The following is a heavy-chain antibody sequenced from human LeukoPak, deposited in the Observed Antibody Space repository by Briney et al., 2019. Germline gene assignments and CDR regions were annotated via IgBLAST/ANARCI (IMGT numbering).Heavy chain of an antibody. V-gene: IGHV4-34*01. CDR1: GGSFSGYY. J-gene: IGHJ4*02. CDR3: ARAFNPRHCSGGSCYFSR. CDR2: INHSGST. D-gene: IGHD2-15*01. Sequence: SETLSLTCAVYGGSFSGYYWSWIRQPPGKGLEWIGEINHSGSTNYNPSLKSRVTISVDTSKNQFSLKLSSVTAADTAVYYCARAFNPRHCSGGSCYFSRWGQGTLVTVSS.